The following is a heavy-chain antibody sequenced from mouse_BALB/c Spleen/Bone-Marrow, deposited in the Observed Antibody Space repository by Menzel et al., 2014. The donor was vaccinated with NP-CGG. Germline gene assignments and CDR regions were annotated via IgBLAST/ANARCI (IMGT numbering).Heavy chain of an antibody. J-gene: IGHJ3*01. Sequence: EVKVVESGGGLVRPGGSLKLSCAASGFTFSSYAMSWVRQTPEKRLEWVATISSGGSYTYYPDSVKGRFTISRDNAKNALYLQMSSLRSEGTAMYYCARHGNYEGGFGYWGQGTLVTVSA. V-gene: IGHV5-9-3*01. D-gene: IGHD2-1*01. CDR1: GFTFSSYA. CDR2: ISSGGSYT. CDR3: ARHGNYEGGFGY.